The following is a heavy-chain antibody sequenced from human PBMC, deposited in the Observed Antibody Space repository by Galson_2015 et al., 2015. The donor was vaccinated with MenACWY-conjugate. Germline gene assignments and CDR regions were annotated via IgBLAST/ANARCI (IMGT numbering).Heavy chain of an antibody. Sequence: QSGAEVKKPGESLKISCKGSGYSFTSYWIGWVRQMPGKGLEWMGIIYPGDSDTRYSPSFQGQVTISADKSISTAYLQWSSLKASDTTMYYCARSCSGGSCYSRVLDPWGQGTLVTVSS. CDR1: GYSFTSYW. CDR3: ARSCSGGSCYSRVLDP. V-gene: IGHV5-51*01. D-gene: IGHD2-15*01. CDR2: IYPGDSDT. J-gene: IGHJ5*02.